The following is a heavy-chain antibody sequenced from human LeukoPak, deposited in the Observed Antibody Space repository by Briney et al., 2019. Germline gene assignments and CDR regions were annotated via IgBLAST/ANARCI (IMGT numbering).Heavy chain of an antibody. CDR3: ARRLAFGGVIVYFDY. D-gene: IGHD3-16*02. CDR2: INHSGST. CDR1: GGSFSGYY. J-gene: IGHJ4*02. V-gene: IGHV4-34*01. Sequence: RASETLSLTCAVYGGSFSGYYWSWIRQPPGKGLEWIGEINHSGSTNYNPSLKSRVTISVDTSKNQFSLKLSSVTAADTAVYYCARRLAFGGVIVYFDYWGQGTLVTVSS.